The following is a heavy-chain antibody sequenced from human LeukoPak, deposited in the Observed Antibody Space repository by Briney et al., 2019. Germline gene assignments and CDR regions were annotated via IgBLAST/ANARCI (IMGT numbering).Heavy chain of an antibody. D-gene: IGHD3-10*01. J-gene: IGHJ4*02. Sequence: SETLSFTCTVSGGSISSSSYYWGWIRQPPGKGPEWIGSIYYSGSTYYNPSLKSRVTISVDTSKNQFSLKLSSVTAADTAVYYCARLGDDYPYYFDYWGQGTLVTVSS. V-gene: IGHV4-39*01. CDR3: ARLGDDYPYYFDY. CDR2: IYYSGST. CDR1: GGSISSSSYY.